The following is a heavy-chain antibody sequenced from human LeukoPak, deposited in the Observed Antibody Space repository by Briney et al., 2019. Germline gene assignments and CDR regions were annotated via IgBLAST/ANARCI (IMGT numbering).Heavy chain of an antibody. Sequence: PAGGSLRLSCAASGFTFSSYAMSWVRQAPGKGLEWVSAISGSGGSTYYADSVKGRFTISRDNSKNTLYLQMNSLRAEDTAVYYCAKDPCIAAAASTQDYWGQGTLVTVSS. D-gene: IGHD6-13*01. J-gene: IGHJ4*02. CDR2: ISGSGGST. CDR1: GFTFSSYA. V-gene: IGHV3-23*01. CDR3: AKDPCIAAAASTQDY.